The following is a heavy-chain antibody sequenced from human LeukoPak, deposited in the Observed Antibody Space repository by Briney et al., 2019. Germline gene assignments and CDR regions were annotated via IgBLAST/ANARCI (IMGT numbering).Heavy chain of an antibody. CDR1: GGSFSGYY. J-gene: IGHJ6*02. D-gene: IGHD3-10*01. CDR2: IKHSGST. V-gene: IGHV4-34*01. Sequence: PSETLSLTCAVYGGSFSGYYWSWIRQPPGKGLEWIGEIKHSGSTNYNPSLKSRVTISVDTSKNQFSLKLSSVTAADTAVYYCARYGPPKTYYYYYGMDVWGQGTTVTVSS. CDR3: ARYGPPKTYYYYYGMDV.